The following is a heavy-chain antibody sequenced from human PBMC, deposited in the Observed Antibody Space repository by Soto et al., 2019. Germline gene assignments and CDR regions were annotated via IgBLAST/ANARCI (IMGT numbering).Heavy chain of an antibody. CDR2: ISPISGGT. D-gene: IGHD2-15*01. J-gene: IGHJ6*02. Sequence: QVQLVQSGAEVKKPGASVKVSCKASGYTFTGYYMHWVRQAPGQGLEWMGWISPISGGTHYAQKYQGWVTMTRDTSISTAYMELSRLKSDDTAVYYCARSSRPRIYYGMDVWGQGTTVTVSS. CDR1: GYTFTGYY. V-gene: IGHV1-2*04. CDR3: ARSSRPRIYYGMDV.